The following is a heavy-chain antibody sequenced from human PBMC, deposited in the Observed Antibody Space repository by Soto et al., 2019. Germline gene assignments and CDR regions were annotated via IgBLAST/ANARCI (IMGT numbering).Heavy chain of an antibody. CDR2: IYYSGST. Sequence: SETLSLTCTVSGGSISSSSYYWGWIRQPPGKGLEWIGSIYYSGSTYYNPSLKSRVTISVDTSKNQFSLKLSSVTAADTAVYYCARLAGSSRFDYWGQGTLVTVSS. CDR1: GGSISSSSYY. D-gene: IGHD1-26*01. CDR3: ARLAGSSRFDY. V-gene: IGHV4-39*01. J-gene: IGHJ4*02.